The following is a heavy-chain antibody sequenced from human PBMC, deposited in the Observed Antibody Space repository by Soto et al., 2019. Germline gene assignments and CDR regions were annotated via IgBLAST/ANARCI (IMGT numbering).Heavy chain of an antibody. J-gene: IGHJ5*02. CDR1: GFTFTSSA. Sequence: SVKVSCKAPGFTFTSSAVQWVRQARGQRLEWIGWIVVGSGNTNYAQKFQERVTITRDMSTSTAYMELSSLRSEDTAVYYCAADRDSSGWYPWFDPWGQGTLVTVS. CDR2: IVVGSGNT. V-gene: IGHV1-58*01. CDR3: AADRDSSGWYPWFDP. D-gene: IGHD6-19*01.